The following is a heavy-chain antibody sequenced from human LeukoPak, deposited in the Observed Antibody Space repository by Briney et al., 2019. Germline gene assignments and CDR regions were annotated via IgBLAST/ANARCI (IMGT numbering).Heavy chain of an antibody. CDR2: ISYDGSNK. J-gene: IGHJ4*02. CDR1: GFTFSSYG. Sequence: PGGSLRLSCAASGFTFSSYGMHWVRQAPGKGLEWVAVISYDGSNKYYADSVKGRFTISRDNSKNTLYLQMNSLRAEDTAVYYCARHPGNSSGWSGWGQGTLVTVSS. V-gene: IGHV3-30*03. D-gene: IGHD6-19*01. CDR3: ARHPGNSSGWSG.